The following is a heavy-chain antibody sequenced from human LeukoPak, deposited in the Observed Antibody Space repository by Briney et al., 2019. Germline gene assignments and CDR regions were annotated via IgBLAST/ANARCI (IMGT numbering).Heavy chain of an antibody. D-gene: IGHD6-13*01. V-gene: IGHV3-30*18. J-gene: IGHJ6*03. CDR2: ISYDGSNK. CDR1: GFTFSSYG. Sequence: GRSLRLSCAASGFTFSSYGMHWVRQAPGKGLEWVAVISYDGSNKYYADSVKGRFTISRDNSKNTLYLQMNSLRAEDTAVYYCAKEGSSSSWPNYYYYMDVWGKGTTVTVSS. CDR3: AKEGSSSSWPNYYYYMDV.